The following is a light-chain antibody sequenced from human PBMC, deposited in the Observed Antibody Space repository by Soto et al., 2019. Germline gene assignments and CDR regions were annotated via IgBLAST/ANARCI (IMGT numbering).Light chain of an antibody. CDR3: QQADSFPLT. CDR1: QGISSY. V-gene: IGKV1-9*01. J-gene: IGKJ4*01. CDR2: AAS. Sequence: SPLTQSPSFLSATVGDRVTINCRANQGISSYLAWYQQKPGKAPKLLIYAASTLQSGVPSRFSGSGSGTEFTLTISSLQPDDFATYYCQQADSFPLTFGGGTKVDI.